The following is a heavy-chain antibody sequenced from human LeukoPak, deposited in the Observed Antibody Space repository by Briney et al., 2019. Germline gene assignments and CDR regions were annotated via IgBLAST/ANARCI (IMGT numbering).Heavy chain of an antibody. Sequence: PGGSLRLSCAASGFTFSSYAMHWVRQAPGKGLEWVALISYDESTKYYADSVRGRFSISRDNSKNTLYLQMDSLSAEDTAVYYCARPYCNGASCPRAGDGYFDYWGQGTLVTVSS. CDR1: GFTFSSYA. CDR2: ISYDESTK. D-gene: IGHD2-15*01. CDR3: ARPYCNGASCPRAGDGYFDY. J-gene: IGHJ4*02. V-gene: IGHV3-30-3*01.